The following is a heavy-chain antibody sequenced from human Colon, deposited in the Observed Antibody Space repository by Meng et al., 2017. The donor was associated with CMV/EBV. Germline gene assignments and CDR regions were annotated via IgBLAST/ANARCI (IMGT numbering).Heavy chain of an antibody. CDR1: GFTFSDYY. CDR3: ARGAKLVGGGLYFDY. V-gene: IGHV3-11*04. D-gene: IGHD1-26*01. Sequence: GESLKISCAASGFTFSDYYMSWIRQAPGKGLEWVSYINSSGSTIYYADSVKGRFTISRDNAKNSLYLQMDSLRAEDTAVYYCARGAKLVGGGLYFDYWGLGTLVTVSS. J-gene: IGHJ4*02. CDR2: INSSGSTI.